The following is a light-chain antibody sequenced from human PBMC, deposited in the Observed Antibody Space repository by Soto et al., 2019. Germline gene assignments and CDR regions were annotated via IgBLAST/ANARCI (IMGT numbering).Light chain of an antibody. J-gene: IGKJ2*01. CDR3: QQCDNLPFT. CDR2: EAY. Sequence: DIKLTQSPSALSASVGDRVTISCQASQDIGNYLNWYQQKPGRAPRLLIYEAYNLETGVPSMFSGGGSGTHMNLTISSLQPEHIPTYYCQQCDNLPFTFGLGTKLEIK. CDR1: QDIGNY. V-gene: IGKV1-33*01.